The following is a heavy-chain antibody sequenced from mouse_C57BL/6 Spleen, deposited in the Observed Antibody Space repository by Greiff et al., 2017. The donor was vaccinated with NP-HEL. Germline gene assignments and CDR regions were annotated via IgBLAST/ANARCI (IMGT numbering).Heavy chain of an antibody. J-gene: IGHJ3*01. CDR3: ATLTTVVATDAY. CDR1: VFTFSDYG. V-gene: IGHV5-17*01. D-gene: IGHD1-1*01. CDR2: ISSGSSTI. Sequence: EVQRVESGGGLVKPGGSLKLSCAASVFTFSDYGMHWVRQAPEKGLEWVAYISSGSSTIYYADTVKGRFTISRDNAKNTLFLQMTSLRSEDTAMYYCATLTTVVATDAYWGQGTLVTVSA.